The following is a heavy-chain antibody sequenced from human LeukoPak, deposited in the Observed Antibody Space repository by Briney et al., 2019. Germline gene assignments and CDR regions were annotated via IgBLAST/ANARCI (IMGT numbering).Heavy chain of an antibody. Sequence: SETLSLTCTVSGGSISSYYWSWIRQPPGKGLEWIGYIYYSGSTNYNPSLKSRVTISVDTSKNQFSLKLSSVTAADTAVYYCARGSGTHWDYYYYMDVWGKGTTVTVSS. CDR3: ARGSGTHWDYYYYMDV. CDR1: GGSISSYY. D-gene: IGHD3-10*01. CDR2: IYYSGST. J-gene: IGHJ6*03. V-gene: IGHV4-59*01.